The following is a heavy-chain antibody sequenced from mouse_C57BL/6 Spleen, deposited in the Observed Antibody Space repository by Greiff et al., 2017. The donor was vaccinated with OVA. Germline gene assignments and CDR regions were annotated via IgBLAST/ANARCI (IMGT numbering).Heavy chain of an antibody. Sequence: VQLQQPGAELVRPGSSVKLSCKASGYTFTSYWMHWVKQRPIQGLEWIGNIDPSDSETHYNQKFKDKATLTVDKSSSTAYMQLSSLTSEDSAVYYCARGDYGSSYAFDYWGQGTTLTVSS. CDR3: ARGDYGSSYAFDY. CDR2: IDPSDSET. CDR1: GYTFTSYW. V-gene: IGHV1-52*01. D-gene: IGHD1-1*01. J-gene: IGHJ2*01.